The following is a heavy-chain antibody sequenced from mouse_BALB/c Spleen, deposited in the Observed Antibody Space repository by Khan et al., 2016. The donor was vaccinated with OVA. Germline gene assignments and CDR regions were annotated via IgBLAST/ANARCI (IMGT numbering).Heavy chain of an antibody. CDR1: GYSITSGYV. J-gene: IGHJ2*01. V-gene: IGHV3-2*02. CDR2: ISYSGST. Sequence: EVELVESGPGLVKPSQSLSLTCTVTGYSITSGYVWNWIRQFPGNKLEWMGYISYSGSTNYNPSLTSRISITRDTSKNKFFLQLKSVTTEDTATYYCARTARIKYWGQGTTLTVSS. D-gene: IGHD1-2*01. CDR3: ARTARIKY.